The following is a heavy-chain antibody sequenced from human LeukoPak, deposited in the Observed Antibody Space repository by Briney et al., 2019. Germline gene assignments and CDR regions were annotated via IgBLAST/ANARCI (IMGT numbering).Heavy chain of an antibody. D-gene: IGHD3-3*01. CDR1: GYTFTSYG. J-gene: IGHJ4*02. V-gene: IGHV1-18*01. Sequence: ASVKVPCKASGYTFTSYGISWVRQAPGQGLEWMGWISAYNGNTNYAQKLQGRVTMTTDTSTSTAYMELRSLRSDDTAVYYCARDLSRGSTYYDFWSGYYEYYFDYWGQGTLVTVSS. CDR2: ISAYNGNT. CDR3: ARDLSRGSTYYDFWSGYYEYYFDY.